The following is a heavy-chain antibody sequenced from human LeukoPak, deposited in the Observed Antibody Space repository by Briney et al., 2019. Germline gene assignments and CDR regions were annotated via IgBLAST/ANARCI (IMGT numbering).Heavy chain of an antibody. CDR1: GGSISISNSNW. CDR3: ARDSHGGNSFTSDWYFDL. CDR2: ISHSGST. D-gene: IGHD4-23*01. J-gene: IGHJ2*01. Sequence: RPSGTLSLTCAVSGGSISISNSNWWSWVRQPPGKGLEWIGEISHSGSTNYNPSLKSRVTISVDKSKNQFSLKLSSVTAADTAVYYCARDSHGGNSFTSDWYFDLWGRGTLVTVSS. V-gene: IGHV4-4*02.